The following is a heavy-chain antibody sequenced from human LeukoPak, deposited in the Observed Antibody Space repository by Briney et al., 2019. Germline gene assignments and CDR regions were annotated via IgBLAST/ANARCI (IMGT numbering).Heavy chain of an antibody. CDR3: ARANETNSGSSDAFDI. D-gene: IGHD1-26*01. Sequence: GGSLRLSCAASGFTFSSYAMSWVRQAPGKGLEWVSAISGSGGSTYYADSVKGRFTISRDNSKNTLYLQMNSLRAEDTAVYYCARANETNSGSSDAFDIWGQGTMVTVSP. CDR2: ISGSGGST. J-gene: IGHJ3*02. CDR1: GFTFSSYA. V-gene: IGHV3-23*01.